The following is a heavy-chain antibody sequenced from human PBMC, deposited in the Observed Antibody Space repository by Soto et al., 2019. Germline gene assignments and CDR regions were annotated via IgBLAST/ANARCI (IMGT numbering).Heavy chain of an antibody. D-gene: IGHD5-12*01. CDR3: AREGSYSAYNFAHGIQLWSFDF. V-gene: IGHV4-4*07. J-gene: IGHJ4*02. CDR1: GGSINTFY. CDR2: IFSSGST. Sequence: SETLSLTCTVSGGSINTFYWSWVRQPTGKGLEWIGRIFSSGSTSFNPSLESRVAMSVDTSKNHFSLNLSSVTAADMAVYYCAREGSYSAYNFAHGIQLWSFDFWGQGALVTVSS.